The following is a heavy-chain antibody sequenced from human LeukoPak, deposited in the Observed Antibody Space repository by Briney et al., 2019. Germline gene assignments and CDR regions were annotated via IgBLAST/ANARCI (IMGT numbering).Heavy chain of an antibody. CDR3: ASIAVAGTWGFDY. CDR2: IYYSGST. J-gene: IGHJ4*02. Sequence: PSETLSLTCTVFGGSISSYYWSWIRQPPGKGLEWIGYIYYSGSTNYNPSLKSRVTISVDTSKNQFSLKLSSVTAADTAVYYCASIAVAGTWGFDYWGQGTLVTVSS. V-gene: IGHV4-59*01. D-gene: IGHD6-19*01. CDR1: GGSISSYY.